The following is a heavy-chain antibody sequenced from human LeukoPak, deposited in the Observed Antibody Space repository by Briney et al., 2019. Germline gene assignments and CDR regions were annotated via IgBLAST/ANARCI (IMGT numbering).Heavy chain of an antibody. D-gene: IGHD6-19*01. V-gene: IGHV1-2*02. CDR1: RYTFTAFH. CDR3: ARGEVDTSGWDCFHF. J-gene: IGHJ4*02. Sequence: ASVKVSCKASRYTFTAFHMHWVRRAPGQGLEWMGWINPNTGATNYPQKFQGRVTMTTDTSISTAYMELSSLRSDDTAFYYCARGEVDTSGWDCFHFWGQGALVTVSS. CDR2: INPNTGAT.